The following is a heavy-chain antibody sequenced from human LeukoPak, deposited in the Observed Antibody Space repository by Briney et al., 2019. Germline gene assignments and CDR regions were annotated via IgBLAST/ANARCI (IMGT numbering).Heavy chain of an antibody. Sequence: SETLSLTCTASGGSISSYYWSWIRQPPGKGLEWIGYIYYSGSTNYNPSLKSRVTISVDTSKNQFSLKLSSVTAADTAVYYCASGSWEPYGRVYWGQGTLVTVSS. V-gene: IGHV4-59*08. CDR1: GGSISSYY. D-gene: IGHD1-26*01. J-gene: IGHJ4*02. CDR2: IYYSGST. CDR3: ASGSWEPYGRVY.